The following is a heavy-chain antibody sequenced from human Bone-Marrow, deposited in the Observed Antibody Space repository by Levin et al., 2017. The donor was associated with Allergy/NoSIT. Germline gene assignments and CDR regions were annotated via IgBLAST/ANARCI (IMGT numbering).Heavy chain of an antibody. D-gene: IGHD2-21*01. CDR1: GYIFRNYG. J-gene: IGHJ5*02. Sequence: GESLKISCAASGYIFRNYGMHWVRQAPGKGLEWVAVLSYDGSRKYYADSVRGRFSISRDNSKNTVYLEMNSLEAEDSAVYYCAKEHIAIPGPFDPWGQGTRVTVSS. CDR3: AKEHIAIPGPFDP. CDR2: LSYDGSRK. V-gene: IGHV3-30*18.